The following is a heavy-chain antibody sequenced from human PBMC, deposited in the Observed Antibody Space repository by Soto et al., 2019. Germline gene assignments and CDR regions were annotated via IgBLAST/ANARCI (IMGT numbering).Heavy chain of an antibody. Sequence: SVKVSCKASGGTFSSYAISWVRQAPGQGLEWMGGIIPIFGTANYAQKFQGRVTITADESTSTAYMELSSLRSEDTAVYYCAGGSGEALYGSGSYYTIDYWGQGTLVTVSS. J-gene: IGHJ4*02. D-gene: IGHD3-10*01. CDR1: GGTFSSYA. V-gene: IGHV1-69*13. CDR2: IIPIFGTA. CDR3: AGGSGEALYGSGSYYTIDY.